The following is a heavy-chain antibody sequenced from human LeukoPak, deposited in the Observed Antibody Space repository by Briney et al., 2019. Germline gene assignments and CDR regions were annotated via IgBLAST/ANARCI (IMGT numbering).Heavy chain of an antibody. CDR3: ARHGSGWSFDY. D-gene: IGHD6-19*01. J-gene: IGHJ4*02. V-gene: IGHV4-59*08. CDR2: ISYSGST. CDR1: GGSISGYY. Sequence: PSETLSLTCTVSGGSISGYYWSWIWQPPGKGLEWIGYISYSGSTNHNPSLKSRVSISVDTSKNQFSLNQNSVTAADTAVFYCARHGSGWSFDYWGQGTLVTVSS.